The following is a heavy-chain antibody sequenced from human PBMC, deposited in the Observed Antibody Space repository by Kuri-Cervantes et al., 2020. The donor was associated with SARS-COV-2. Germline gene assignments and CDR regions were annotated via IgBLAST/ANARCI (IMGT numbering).Heavy chain of an antibody. V-gene: IGHV4-34*01. J-gene: IGHJ6*02. CDR2: INHSGST. CDR1: GGSFSGYY. CDR3: ARVRGDYAPDYYYYYGMDV. D-gene: IGHD4-17*01. Sequence: SQTLSLTCAVYGGSFSGYYWSWIRQPPGKGLEWIGEINHSGSTNYNPSLKSRVTISVDTSKNQFSLKLSSVTAADTAVYYCARVRGDYAPDYYYYYGMDVWGQGTTVTVSS.